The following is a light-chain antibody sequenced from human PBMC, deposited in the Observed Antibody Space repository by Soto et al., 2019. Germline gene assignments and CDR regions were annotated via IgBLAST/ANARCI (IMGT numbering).Light chain of an antibody. CDR3: SSYTSSSTLYV. CDR2: DVS. Sequence: VLTQPASVSGSPGQSITISCTGTSSDVGGYNYVSWYQQHPGKAPKLMIYDVSNRPSGVSNRFSGSKSGNTASLTISGLQAEDEAGYYCSSYTSSSTLYVFGTGTKVTVL. J-gene: IGLJ1*01. V-gene: IGLV2-14*01. CDR1: SSDVGGYNY.